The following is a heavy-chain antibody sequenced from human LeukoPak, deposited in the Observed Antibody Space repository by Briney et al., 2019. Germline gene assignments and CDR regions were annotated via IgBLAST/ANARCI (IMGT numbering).Heavy chain of an antibody. J-gene: IGHJ4*02. CDR2: ISSSSSTI. CDR3: ARDRGGSYSAIDY. D-gene: IGHD1-26*01. CDR1: GFTFSSYS. Sequence: GGSPRLSCAASGFTFSSYSMNWVRQAPGKGLEWVSFISSSSSTIYYADSVKGRFTISRDNAKNSLYLQMNSLRAEDTAVYYCARDRGGSYSAIDYWGQGTLVTVSS. V-gene: IGHV3-48*04.